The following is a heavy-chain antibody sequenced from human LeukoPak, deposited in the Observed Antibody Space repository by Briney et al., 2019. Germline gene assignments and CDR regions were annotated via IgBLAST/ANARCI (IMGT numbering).Heavy chain of an antibody. Sequence: GGSLRLSCAASGFTFSRHWMSWVRQAPGKGREWVANIKKDGSEKKYVDSVKDRFTISRDNTKNSVYLQMSGLRVDDTAIYYCARDKEGGSNDHWGQGTLVTVSS. CDR2: IKKDGSEK. D-gene: IGHD2-15*01. CDR1: GFTFSRHW. CDR3: ARDKEGGSNDH. J-gene: IGHJ4*02. V-gene: IGHV3-7*01.